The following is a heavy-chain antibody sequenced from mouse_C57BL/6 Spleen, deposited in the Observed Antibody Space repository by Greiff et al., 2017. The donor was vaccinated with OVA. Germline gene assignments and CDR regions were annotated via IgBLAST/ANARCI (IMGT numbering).Heavy chain of an antibody. CDR2: IYPGSGST. J-gene: IGHJ3*01. Sequence: VQVVESGAELVKPGASVKMSCKASGYTFTSYWITWVKQRPGQGLEWIGDIYPGSGSTNYNEKFKSKATLTVDTSSSTAYMQLSSLTSEDSAVYYCARWETLSWFAYWGQGTLVTVSA. CDR3: ARWETLSWFAY. D-gene: IGHD3-2*01. CDR1: GYTFTSYW. V-gene: IGHV1-55*01.